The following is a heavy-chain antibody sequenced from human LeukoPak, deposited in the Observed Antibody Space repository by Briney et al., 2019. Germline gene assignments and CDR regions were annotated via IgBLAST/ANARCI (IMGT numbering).Heavy chain of an antibody. J-gene: IGHJ6*02. CDR3: ARADCSSTSCSGV. Sequence: SETLSLTCGVYGGSFSGSYWSWIRQPPGKGLEWVGEISHSGSISYNSSIKSRVTISVDTSKNQFSLRLRSVTAADTAVYYCARADCSSTSCSGVWGQGTTVTVSS. CDR2: ISHSGSI. D-gene: IGHD2-2*01. V-gene: IGHV4-34*01. CDR1: GGSFSGSY.